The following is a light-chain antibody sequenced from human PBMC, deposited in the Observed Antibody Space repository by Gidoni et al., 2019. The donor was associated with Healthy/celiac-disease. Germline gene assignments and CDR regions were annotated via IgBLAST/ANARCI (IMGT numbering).Light chain of an antibody. CDR3: QVWDSSSDHWGV. CDR2: YDS. Sequence: SYVLTQPPQVSGAPGKTARITCGGNNIGSKSVHWYQQKPGQAPVLFIYYDSDRPSGIPERFSGSNSGNTATLTISRVEAGDEADYYCQVWDSSSDHWGVFGGGTKLTVL. J-gene: IGLJ3*02. V-gene: IGLV3-21*04. CDR1: NIGSKS.